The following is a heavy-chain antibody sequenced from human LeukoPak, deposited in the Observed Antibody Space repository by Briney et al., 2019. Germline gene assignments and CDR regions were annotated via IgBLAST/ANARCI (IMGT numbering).Heavy chain of an antibody. V-gene: IGHV3-30-3*01. CDR2: ISFDGSNK. D-gene: IGHD3-10*01. J-gene: IGHJ6*02. CDR3: ASLPILLTVKRYGMDV. CDR1: GFIFSNFN. Sequence: GGSLRLSCTASGFIFSNFNMHWVRQAPGKGLEWVAVISFDGSNKYYAESVKGRFTISRDNSKNTLFLQMSSLRDEDTVVYYCASLPILLTVKRYGMDVWGQGTTVTVSS.